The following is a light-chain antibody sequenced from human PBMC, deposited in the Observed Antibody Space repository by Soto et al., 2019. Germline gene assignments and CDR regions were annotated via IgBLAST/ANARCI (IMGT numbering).Light chain of an antibody. CDR2: DAS. CDR1: QGISSY. J-gene: IGKJ5*01. V-gene: IGKV1-8*01. Sequence: AIRITQSPSSLSASTGDSVTITCRASQGISSYLAWYQQRPGKAPKVLIYDASGLESGVPSRLSGSGSGTEFTLTISSLQPDDFATYYCQQYMSYSVGQGTRREIK. CDR3: QQYMSYS.